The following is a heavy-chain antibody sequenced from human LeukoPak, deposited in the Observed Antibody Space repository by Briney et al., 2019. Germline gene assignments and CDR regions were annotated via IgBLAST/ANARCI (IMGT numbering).Heavy chain of an antibody. V-gene: IGHV4-59*01. Sequence: SETLSLTCAVYGGSFSGYYWSWIRQPPGKGLEWIGYIYYSGSTNYNPSLKSRVTISVDTSKNQFSLKLSSVTAADTAVYYCARVRLDYYFDYWGQGTLVSVSS. D-gene: IGHD3-3*01. CDR3: ARVRLDYYFDY. J-gene: IGHJ4*02. CDR2: IYYSGST. CDR1: GGSFSGYY.